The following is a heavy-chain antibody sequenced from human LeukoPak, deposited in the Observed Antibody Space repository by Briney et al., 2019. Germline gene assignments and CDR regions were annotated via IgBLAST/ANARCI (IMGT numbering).Heavy chain of an antibody. CDR1: GFTFSSYA. V-gene: IGHV3-23*01. J-gene: IGHJ4*02. CDR3: EKDGKGCGYSGYDSPYFDS. D-gene: IGHD5-12*01. Sequence: PGGSLRLSCAASGFTFSSYAISCVRQAPGKGLEWVSGISGSGGSTYYADSVKGRFTISRDNSKNTLYLQLNSLRAEDKAVYYCEKDGKGCGYSGYDSPYFDSRGQGSMLTVSS. CDR2: ISGSGGST.